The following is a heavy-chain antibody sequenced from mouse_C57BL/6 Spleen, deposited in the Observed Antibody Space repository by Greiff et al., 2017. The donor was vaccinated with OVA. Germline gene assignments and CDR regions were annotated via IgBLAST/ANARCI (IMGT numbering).Heavy chain of an antibody. D-gene: IGHD1-1*01. CDR2: IYPRSGNT. V-gene: IGHV1-81*01. CDR3: AREEGITTVVAYYFDY. CDR1: GYTFTSYG. Sequence: VQLKESGAELARPGASVKLSCKASGYTFTSYGISWVKQRTGQGLEWIGEIYPRSGNTYYNEKFKGKATLTADKSSSTAYMELRSLTSEDSAVYFCAREEGITTVVAYYFDYWGQGTTLTVSS. J-gene: IGHJ2*01.